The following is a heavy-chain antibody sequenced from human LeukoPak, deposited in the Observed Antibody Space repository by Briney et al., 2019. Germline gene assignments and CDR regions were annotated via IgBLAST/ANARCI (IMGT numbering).Heavy chain of an antibody. V-gene: IGHV1-18*01. Sequence: ASVKVSCKASGYTFNSYGISWVRQAPGQGLEWMGWISAHNGNTNYAQQLQGRVTMTTDTSTSTAYMEVRSLRSDDTAVYYCARGSAIFGVADAFDIWGQGTMITVSS. J-gene: IGHJ3*02. D-gene: IGHD3-3*01. CDR1: GYTFNSYG. CDR2: ISAHNGNT. CDR3: ARGSAIFGVADAFDI.